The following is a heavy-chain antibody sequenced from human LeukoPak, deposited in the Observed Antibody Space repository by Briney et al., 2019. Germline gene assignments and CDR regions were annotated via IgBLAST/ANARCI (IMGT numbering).Heavy chain of an antibody. D-gene: IGHD3-22*01. CDR2: IYSGGST. J-gene: IGHJ4*02. CDR3: ASLHSSGSHY. V-gene: IGHV3-66*01. Sequence: LAGGSLRLSCAASGFTFSSDSMNWVRQAPGKGLEWVSVIYSGGSTYFADSVKGRFTISRDISKNTVYLQMNCLRVEDTAVYYCASLHSSGSHYWGQGTLVTVSS. CDR1: GFTFSSDS.